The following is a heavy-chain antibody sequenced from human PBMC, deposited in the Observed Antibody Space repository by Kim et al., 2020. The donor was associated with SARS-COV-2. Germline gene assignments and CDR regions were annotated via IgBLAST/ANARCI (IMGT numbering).Heavy chain of an antibody. V-gene: IGHV3-21*01. D-gene: IGHD1-1*01. J-gene: IGHJ4*02. CDR3: ARGTAVTPSLLDY. Sequence: YADSVKGRFTISRGNAKNSLYLQMNSLRAEDTAVYYCARGTAVTPSLLDYWGQGTLVTVSS.